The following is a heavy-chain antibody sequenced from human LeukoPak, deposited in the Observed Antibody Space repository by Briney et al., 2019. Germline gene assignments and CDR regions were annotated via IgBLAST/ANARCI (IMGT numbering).Heavy chain of an antibody. CDR3: ARERMYSGSGSTYPYYDY. J-gene: IGHJ4*02. Sequence: GGSLRLSCAASGFTFSSYWMSWVRQSPGKGPEWVANIKPDGSEKYFMDSVKGRFTISRDNAKNALYLELNSLRAEDTAEYFCARERMYSGSGSTYPYYDYWGQGTLVTVSS. V-gene: IGHV3-7*01. D-gene: IGHD3-10*01. CDR1: GFTFSSYW. CDR2: IKPDGSEK.